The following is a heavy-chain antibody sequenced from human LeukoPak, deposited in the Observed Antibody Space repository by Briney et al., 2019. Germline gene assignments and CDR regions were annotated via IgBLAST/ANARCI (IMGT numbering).Heavy chain of an antibody. J-gene: IGHJ4*02. Sequence: SQTLSLTCTVSGGSISSGGYYWSWIRQHPGKGLEWIGYIYYSGSTNYNPSLKSRVTISVDTSKNQFSLKLSSVTAADTAVYYCARVNGRFGELGPHYWGQGTLVTVSS. CDR1: GGSISSGGYY. CDR3: ARVNGRFGELGPHY. CDR2: IYYSGST. V-gene: IGHV4-31*03. D-gene: IGHD3-10*01.